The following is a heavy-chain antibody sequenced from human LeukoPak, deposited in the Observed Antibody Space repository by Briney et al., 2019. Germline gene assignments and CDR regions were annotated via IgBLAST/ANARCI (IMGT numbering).Heavy chain of an antibody. J-gene: IGHJ3*02. Sequence: ETLSLTCTVSGGSISSSSYYWGWIRQPPGKGLVWVSRINSDGSSTSYADSVKGRFTISRDNAKNTLYLQMNSLRAEDTAVYYCLGDWSGAFDIWGQGTMVTVSS. CDR1: GGSISSSSYY. D-gene: IGHD2-21*02. CDR2: INSDGSST. V-gene: IGHV3-74*01. CDR3: LGDWSGAFDI.